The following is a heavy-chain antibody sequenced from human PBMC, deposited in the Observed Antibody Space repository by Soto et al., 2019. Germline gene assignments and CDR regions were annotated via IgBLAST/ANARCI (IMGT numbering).Heavy chain of an antibody. CDR2: SIPIFGTA. CDR1: GGTFSSYA. Sequence: QGQLVQSGAEVKKPGSSVKVSCKASGGTFSSYAISWVRQAPGQGLEWMGGSIPIFGTANYAQKFQGRVTITADESTSTAYMELSSLRSKDTAVYYCARGWASYNYYYYGMEVWGQGTTVTASS. J-gene: IGHJ6*02. D-gene: IGHD1-26*01. CDR3: ARGWASYNYYYYGMEV. V-gene: IGHV1-69*01.